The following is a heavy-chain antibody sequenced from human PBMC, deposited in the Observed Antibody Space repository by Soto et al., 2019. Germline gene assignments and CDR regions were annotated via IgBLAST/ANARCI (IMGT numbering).Heavy chain of an antibody. CDR2: ISYDGSDK. CDR1: GFTFSSYG. D-gene: IGHD3-22*01. J-gene: IGHJ2*01. Sequence: GGSLRLSCAASGFTFSSYGMHWVRQAPGKGLEWVAVISYDGSDKYYADSVKGRFTISRDNSKNTLYLQMNSLRAEDAAVYYCAKDLRYYDSSGSLGYFDLWGRGTLVTVSS. CDR3: AKDLRYYDSSGSLGYFDL. V-gene: IGHV3-30*18.